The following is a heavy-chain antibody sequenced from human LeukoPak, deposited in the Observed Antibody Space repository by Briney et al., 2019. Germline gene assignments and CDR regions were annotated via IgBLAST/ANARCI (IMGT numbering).Heavy chain of an antibody. J-gene: IGHJ3*02. V-gene: IGHV3-74*01. CDR1: GFTFSSYW. Sequence: PGGSLRLSCAASGFTFSSYWMHWVRHAPGKGLVWVSRTNSDGSSTSYADSVKGRFTISRDNAKNTLYLQMNSLRAEDTAVYYCARAATDYYDSSGYYFAFDIWGQGTMVTVSS. CDR2: TNSDGSST. CDR3: ARAATDYYDSSGYYFAFDI. D-gene: IGHD3-22*01.